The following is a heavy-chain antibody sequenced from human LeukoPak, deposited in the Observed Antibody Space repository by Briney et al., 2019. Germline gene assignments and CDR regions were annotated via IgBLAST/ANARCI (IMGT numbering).Heavy chain of an antibody. Sequence: GASVKVSCKASGYTFTSYYMHWVRQAPGQGLEWMGIINPSGGSTSYAQKFQGRVTMTRDTSTSTVYMELSSLRSEDTAVYYCARDSYCSGGSCYGFDPWGQGTLVTVSS. V-gene: IGHV1-46*01. D-gene: IGHD2-15*01. J-gene: IGHJ5*02. CDR2: INPSGGST. CDR3: ARDSYCSGGSCYGFDP. CDR1: GYTFTSYY.